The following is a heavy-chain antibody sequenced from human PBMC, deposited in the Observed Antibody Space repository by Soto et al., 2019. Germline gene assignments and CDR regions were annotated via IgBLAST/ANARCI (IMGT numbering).Heavy chain of an antibody. CDR1: WCSIRSFY. CDR2: IYYSGST. Sequence: SGTLSLTRPLLWCSIRSFYWRWVPPPPWKGLEWIGYIYYSGSTNYNPSLKSRVTISVDTSKNQFSLKLSSVTAADTAVYYCARRPYSSSWYYFDYWGQGTLVTVSS. D-gene: IGHD6-13*01. CDR3: ARRPYSSSWYYFDY. V-gene: IGHV4-59*08. J-gene: IGHJ4*02.